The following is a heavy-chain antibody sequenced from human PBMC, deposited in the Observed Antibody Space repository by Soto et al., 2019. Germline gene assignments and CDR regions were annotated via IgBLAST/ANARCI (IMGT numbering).Heavy chain of an antibody. D-gene: IGHD3-10*01. CDR2: IIPIFGTA. CDR1: GGTFSSYA. J-gene: IGHJ4*02. Sequence: SVKVSCKASGGTFSSYAISWVRQAPGQGLEWMGGIIPIFGTANYAQKFQGRVTITADESTSTAYRELSSLRSEDTAVYYCARGYGSGRPYDYWGQGTLVTVSS. CDR3: ARGYGSGRPYDY. V-gene: IGHV1-69*13.